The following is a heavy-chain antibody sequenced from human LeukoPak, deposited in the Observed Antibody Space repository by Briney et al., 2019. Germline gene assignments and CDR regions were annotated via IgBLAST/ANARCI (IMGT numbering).Heavy chain of an antibody. CDR3: ARDTAVAEMGY. Sequence: ASVKVSCKASGYTFTSYYMHWVRQAPGQGLEWMGWISAYNGNTNYAQKLQGRVTMTTDTSTSTAYMELRSLRSDDTAVYYCARDTAVAEMGYWGQGTLVTVSS. D-gene: IGHD6-19*01. V-gene: IGHV1-18*04. CDR2: ISAYNGNT. CDR1: GYTFTSYY. J-gene: IGHJ4*02.